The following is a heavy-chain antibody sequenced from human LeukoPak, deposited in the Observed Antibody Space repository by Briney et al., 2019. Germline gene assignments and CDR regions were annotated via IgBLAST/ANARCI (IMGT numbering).Heavy chain of an antibody. J-gene: IGHJ3*02. CDR2: ISSSSSTI. CDR3: ARRITMIVVAHDAFDI. D-gene: IGHD3-22*01. Sequence: PGGSLRLSCAASGFTFSSYSMNWVRQAPGKGLEWVSYISSSSSTIYYADSVKGRFTISRDNAKNSLYLQMNSLRDEDTAVYYCARRITMIVVAHDAFDIWGQGTMVTVSS. CDR1: GFTFSSYS. V-gene: IGHV3-48*02.